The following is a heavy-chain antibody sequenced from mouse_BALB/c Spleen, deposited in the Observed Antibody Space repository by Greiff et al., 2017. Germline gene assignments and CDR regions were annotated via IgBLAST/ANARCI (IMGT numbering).Heavy chain of an antibody. Sequence: VQLQQSGPELVKPGASVRISCKASGYTFTSYYIHWVKQRPGQGLEWIGWIYPGNVNTKYNEKFKGKATLTADKSSSTAYMQLSSLTSEDSAVYFCARESYYRYEAWFAYWGQGTLVTVSA. V-gene: IGHV1S56*01. CDR1: GYTFTSYY. CDR2: IYPGNVNT. CDR3: ARESYYRYEAWFAY. D-gene: IGHD2-14*01. J-gene: IGHJ3*01.